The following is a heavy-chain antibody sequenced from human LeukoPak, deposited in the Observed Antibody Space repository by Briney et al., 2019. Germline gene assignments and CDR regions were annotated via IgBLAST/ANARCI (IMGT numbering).Heavy chain of an antibody. J-gene: IGHJ4*02. Sequence: PGGSLRLSCAASGFTFSSYAMSWVRQAPGEGREWVSGISDNGGGTYYTDSGKGRFTISRDNSKNMLYLKMKSLRAEDTAVYYCAKESGALGAPLYDYWGQGILVTGSS. D-gene: IGHD4/OR15-4a*01. CDR2: ISDNGGGT. CDR1: GFTFSSYA. V-gene: IGHV3-23*01. CDR3: AKESGALGAPLYDY.